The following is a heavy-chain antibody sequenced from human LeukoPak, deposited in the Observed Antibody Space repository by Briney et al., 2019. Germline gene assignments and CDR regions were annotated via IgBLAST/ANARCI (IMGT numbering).Heavy chain of an antibody. CDR2: IWYDGSNK. CDR3: ARAGYSSSGSQGY. CDR1: GFTFNSYG. V-gene: IGHV3-33*01. J-gene: IGHJ4*02. D-gene: IGHD6-13*01. Sequence: GGSLRLSCAASGFTFNSYGMHWVRQAPGKGLEWVAIIWYDGSNKYYVDSVKGRFTISRDNSKNTLYLQMNSLRAEDTAVYYCARAGYSSSGSQGYWGQGTLVTVSS.